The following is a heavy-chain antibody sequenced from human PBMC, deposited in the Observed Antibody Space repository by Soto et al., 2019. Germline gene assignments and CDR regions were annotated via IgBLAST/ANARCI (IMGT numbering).Heavy chain of an antibody. Sequence: ASVKVSCKASGYSFTSYDINWVRQATGQGLEWMGWMNPNSGNTDYGQNFQGRVTMTRDTSTRTAYMELSSLRSDDTAVYYCARDPGITIFGVVMDYMDVWGKGTTVTVSS. CDR3: ARDPGITIFGVVMDYMDV. V-gene: IGHV1-8*01. CDR1: GYSFTSYD. J-gene: IGHJ6*03. CDR2: MNPNSGNT. D-gene: IGHD3-3*01.